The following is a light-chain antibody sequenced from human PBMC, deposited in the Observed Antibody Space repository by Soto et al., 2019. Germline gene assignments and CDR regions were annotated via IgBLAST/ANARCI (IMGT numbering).Light chain of an antibody. V-gene: IGLV2-14*01. CDR3: SSYTSSSTYV. Sequence: QYALTQPASVSGSPGQSITISCTGTSSDVGGYNYVSWYQQHPGKAPKLMIYDVSNRPSGVSNRFSGSKSGNTASLTISGLQAEYEADYYCSSYTSSSTYVFGSGTKVTVL. CDR2: DVS. J-gene: IGLJ1*01. CDR1: SSDVGGYNY.